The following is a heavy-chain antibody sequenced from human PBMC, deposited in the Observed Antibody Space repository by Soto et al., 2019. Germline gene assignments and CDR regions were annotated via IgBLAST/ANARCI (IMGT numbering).Heavy chain of an antibody. D-gene: IGHD2-21*02. Sequence: SGGSLRLSCAASGFTFSSYAMSWVRQAPGKGLEWVSAISGSGGSTYYADSVKGRFTISRDNSKNTLYLQMNSLRAEDTAVYYCAKDLTVVTPTEYFQHWGQGTLVTVSS. CDR1: GFTFSSYA. J-gene: IGHJ1*01. CDR2: ISGSGGST. V-gene: IGHV3-23*01. CDR3: AKDLTVVTPTEYFQH.